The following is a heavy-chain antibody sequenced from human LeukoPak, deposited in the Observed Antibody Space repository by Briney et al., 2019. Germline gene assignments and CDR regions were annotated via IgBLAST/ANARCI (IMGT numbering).Heavy chain of an antibody. CDR1: GFTFSSYW. V-gene: IGHV3-7*01. D-gene: IGHD2-15*01. Sequence: GGSLRLSCAASGFTFSSYWMSWVRQAPGKGLERVANIKQDGSEKYYVDSVKGRFTISRDNAKNSLYLQMNSLRAEDTAVYYCARRGWSCCYYYYMDVWGKGTTVTVSS. CDR2: IKQDGSEK. CDR3: ARRGWSCCYYYYMDV. J-gene: IGHJ6*03.